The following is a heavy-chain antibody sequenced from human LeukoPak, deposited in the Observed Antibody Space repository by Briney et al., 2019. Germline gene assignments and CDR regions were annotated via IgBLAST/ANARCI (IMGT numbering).Heavy chain of an antibody. CDR1: GYTFTGYY. CDR3: ARDVVVVPAAPDY. J-gene: IGHJ4*02. Sequence: ASVKVSCKASGYTFTGYYMHWVRRAPGRGLEWMGWINPNSGGTNYAQKFQGRVTMTRDTSISTAYMELSRLRSDDTAVYYCARDVVVVPAAPDYWGQGTLVTVSS. CDR2: INPNSGGT. D-gene: IGHD2-2*01. V-gene: IGHV1-2*02.